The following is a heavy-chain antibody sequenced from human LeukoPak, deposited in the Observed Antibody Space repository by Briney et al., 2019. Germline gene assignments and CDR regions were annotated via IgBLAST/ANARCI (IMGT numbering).Heavy chain of an antibody. CDR2: INDSGDST. CDR3: AKDRSAMGLYYFDY. CDR1: GFTFSSYA. V-gene: IGHV3-23*01. J-gene: IGHJ4*02. D-gene: IGHD5-18*01. Sequence: GGSLRLSCAASGFTFSSYAMSWVRQAPGKGLEWVSTINDSGDSTYYADSVKGRFTISRDNSKNTLDLRLNSLRAEDTAVYYCAKDRSAMGLYYFDYWGQGTLVTVSS.